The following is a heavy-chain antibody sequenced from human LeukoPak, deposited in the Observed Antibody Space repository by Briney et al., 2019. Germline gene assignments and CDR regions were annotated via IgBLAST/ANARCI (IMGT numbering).Heavy chain of an antibody. J-gene: IGHJ5*02. CDR3: ARLEVAAAEGFDP. Sequence: SETLSLTCTVSGGSISSSSYYWGWIRQPPGKGLEWIGSIYYSGSTNYNPSLKSRVTISVDTSKNQFSLKLSSVTAADTAVYYCARLEVAAAEGFDPWGQGTLVTVSS. D-gene: IGHD6-13*01. CDR1: GGSISSSSYY. CDR2: IYYSGST. V-gene: IGHV4-39*01.